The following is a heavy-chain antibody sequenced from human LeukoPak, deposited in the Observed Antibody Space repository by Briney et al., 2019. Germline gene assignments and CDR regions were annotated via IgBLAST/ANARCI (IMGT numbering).Heavy chain of an antibody. D-gene: IGHD1-26*01. CDR1: GFTFSNYA. J-gene: IGHJ4*02. Sequence: PGGSLRLSCAASGFTFSNYAMSWVRQAPGKGLDWVPLTSDSGDSTYYADSVKGRFTISRDNSKNTLYLQMNSLRAEDTAVYYCVKGGGSRNFDYWGQGTLVAVSS. CDR2: TSDSGDST. V-gene: IGHV3-23*01. CDR3: VKGGGSRNFDY.